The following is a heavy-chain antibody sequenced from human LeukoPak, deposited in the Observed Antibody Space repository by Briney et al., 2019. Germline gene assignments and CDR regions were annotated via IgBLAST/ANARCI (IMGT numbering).Heavy chain of an antibody. Sequence: GASVKVSCKASGYTFTSYGISWVRQAPGQGLEWMGWISAYNGNTNYAQKLQGRVTMTTDTSTSTAYMELRSLRSDDTAVYYCAREYAHHSSSWYPDFDYWGQGTLVTVSS. D-gene: IGHD6-13*01. CDR1: GYTFTSYG. J-gene: IGHJ4*02. CDR2: ISAYNGNT. CDR3: AREYAHHSSSWYPDFDY. V-gene: IGHV1-18*01.